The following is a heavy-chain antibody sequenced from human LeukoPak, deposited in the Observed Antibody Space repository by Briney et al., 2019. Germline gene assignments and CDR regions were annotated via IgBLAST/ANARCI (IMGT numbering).Heavy chain of an antibody. CDR3: ARVRNPYYFDY. CDR2: IFYGGST. J-gene: IGHJ4*02. V-gene: IGHV4-59*01. CDR1: GGSISSYY. D-gene: IGHD1-14*01. Sequence: PSETLSLTCTVSGGSISSYYWSWIRQPPGKGLEWIGYIFYGGSTNYNPSLKSRVTISVDTSKNQFSLKLSSVTAADTAVYYCARVRNPYYFDYWGQGTLVTVSS.